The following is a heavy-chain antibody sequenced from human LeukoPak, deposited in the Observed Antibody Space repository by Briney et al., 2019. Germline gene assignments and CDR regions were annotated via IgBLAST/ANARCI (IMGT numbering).Heavy chain of an antibody. J-gene: IGHJ4*02. CDR1: GFAFGTYW. V-gene: IGHV3-7*01. D-gene: IGHD1-26*01. CDR3: ARRVVGGTDYFDY. CDR2: IKIDGTEK. Sequence: GGSLRLSCAASGFAFGTYWMTWVRQAPGKGLEWVANIKIDGTEKRYAYSVKGGFTISRDNAKNSLYLQMSSLRAEDTAVYYCARRVVGGTDYFDYWGQGTLVTVSS.